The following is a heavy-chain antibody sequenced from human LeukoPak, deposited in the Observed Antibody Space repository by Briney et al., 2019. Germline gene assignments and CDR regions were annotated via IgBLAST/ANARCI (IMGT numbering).Heavy chain of an antibody. J-gene: IGHJ5*02. CDR2: ISGSSSTI. Sequence: GGSLRLSCAASGFTFSTSTMNWVRQAPGKGLEWVSYISGSSSTIYYADSVKGRFTISRDNAKSSLYLQMNSLRAEDTAVYYCARELAAAGTNNNWFDPWGQGTLVTVSS. CDR3: ARELAAAGTNNNWFDP. D-gene: IGHD6-13*01. CDR1: GFTFSTST. V-gene: IGHV3-48*01.